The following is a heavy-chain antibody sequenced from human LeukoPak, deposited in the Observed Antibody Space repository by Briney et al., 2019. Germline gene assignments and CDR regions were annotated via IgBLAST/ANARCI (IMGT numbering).Heavy chain of an antibody. D-gene: IGHD5-18*01. J-gene: IGHJ5*02. CDR3: AKEATAMPENWFDP. V-gene: IGHV3-23*01. CDR2: ISGSGGST. CDR1: GFTFTSYS. Sequence: GGSLRLSCAASGFTFTSYSMNWVRQAPGKGLEWVSAISGSGGSTYYADSVKGRFTISRDNSKNTLYLQMNSLRAEDTAVYYCAKEATAMPENWFDPWGQGTLVTVSS.